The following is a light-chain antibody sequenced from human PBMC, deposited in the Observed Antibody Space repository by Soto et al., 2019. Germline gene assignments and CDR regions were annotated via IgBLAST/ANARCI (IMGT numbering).Light chain of an antibody. V-gene: IGLV2-14*01. J-gene: IGLJ1*01. CDR1: SSDVGGYNY. CDR2: EVS. CDR3: SSYTSSSTFLV. Sequence: QSALTQPASVSGSPGQSITISCTGTSSDVGGYNYVSWYQQHPGKAPKLMIYEVSNRPSGVSNRFSGSKSGNTASLTISGLQAEDEADYYCSSYTSSSTFLVFGTGTKLTV.